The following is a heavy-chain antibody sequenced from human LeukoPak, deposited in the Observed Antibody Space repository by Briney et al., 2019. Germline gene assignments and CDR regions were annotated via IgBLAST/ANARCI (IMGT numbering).Heavy chain of an antibody. CDR3: ARGPYYYDSSGYQI. CDR2: IYTSGST. D-gene: IGHD3-22*01. CDR1: GGSISSGSYY. Sequence: SETLSLTCTVSGGSISSGSYYWSWIRQPAGKGLEWIGRIYTSGSTNYNPSLKSRVTMSVDTSKNQFSLKLSSVTAADTAVYYCARGPYYYDSSGYQIWGQGTLVTVSS. V-gene: IGHV4-61*02. J-gene: IGHJ4*02.